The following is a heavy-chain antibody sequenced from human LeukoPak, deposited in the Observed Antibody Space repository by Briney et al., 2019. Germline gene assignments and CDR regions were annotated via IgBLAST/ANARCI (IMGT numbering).Heavy chain of an antibody. J-gene: IGHJ3*01. CDR1: GFTFSSYW. CDR2: IKQDGSEK. V-gene: IGHV3-7*01. Sequence: GGSLRLSCAASGFTFSSYWMSWVRQAPGKGLEWVANIKQDGSEKYYVDSVKGRFTISRDNAKNSLYLQMNSLRAEDTAVYYCARDQYLTYGSGSDAFDVWGQGTMVAVSS. D-gene: IGHD3-10*01. CDR3: ARDQYLTYGSGSDAFDV.